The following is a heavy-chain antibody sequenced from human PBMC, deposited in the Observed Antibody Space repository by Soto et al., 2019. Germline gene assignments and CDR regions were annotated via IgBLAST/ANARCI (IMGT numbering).Heavy chain of an antibody. V-gene: IGHV3-48*01. CDR3: AGRGGQWLNWFDP. CDR1: GFTFSSYD. D-gene: IGHD6-19*01. J-gene: IGHJ5*02. Sequence: EVQLVESGGGLVQPGGSLRLSCAASGFTFSSYDMNWVRQAPGKGLEWVSYISSSSSTIYYADSVKGRFTISRDNAKKALLQQMNSLRAEDTAVYYCAGRGGQWLNWFDPWGQGILVTVSS. CDR2: ISSSSSTI.